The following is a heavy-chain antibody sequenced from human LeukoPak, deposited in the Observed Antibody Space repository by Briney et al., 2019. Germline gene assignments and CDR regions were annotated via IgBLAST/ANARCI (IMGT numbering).Heavy chain of an antibody. V-gene: IGHV4-39*01. Sequence: SETLALTCTVSGDSISSRRNYWGWIRQPPVIGLEWIGKTYYSGSSYFSPTLKNRVTISIDTSKNQFSLKLSSVTAADTAVYYCVSLQQMVGVCWGQGTLVTVSS. J-gene: IGHJ4*02. CDR1: GDSISSRRNY. CDR3: VSLQQMVGVC. CDR2: TYYSGSS. D-gene: IGHD6-13*01.